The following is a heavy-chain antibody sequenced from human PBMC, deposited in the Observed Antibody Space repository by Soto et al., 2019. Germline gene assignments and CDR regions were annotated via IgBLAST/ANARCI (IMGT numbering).Heavy chain of an antibody. V-gene: IGHV3-30*18. J-gene: IGHJ4*02. Sequence: QVQLVESGGGVVQPGRSLRLSCAASGFTFSSYGMHWVRQAPGKGLEWVAVISYDGSNKYYADSVKGRFTISRDNSKNTLYLQMNSLSAEDTAVYYCAKVPTSGGYYFDCWGQGTLVTVSS. CDR3: AKVPTSGGYYFDC. D-gene: IGHD1-26*01. CDR2: ISYDGSNK. CDR1: GFTFSSYG.